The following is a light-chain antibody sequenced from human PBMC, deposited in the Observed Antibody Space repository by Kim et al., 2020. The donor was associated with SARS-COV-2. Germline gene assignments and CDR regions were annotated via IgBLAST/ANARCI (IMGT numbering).Light chain of an antibody. V-gene: IGKV1-5*03. CDR2: KAS. CDR3: QQYSIYPWT. CDR1: QSISSW. Sequence: ASIGDRVTITCRDSQSISSWLAWYQQKPGKAPNLLIYKASSLESGVPSRFSGSGSGTEFTLTISSLQPDDFASYYCQQYSIYPWTFGQGTKVDIK. J-gene: IGKJ1*01.